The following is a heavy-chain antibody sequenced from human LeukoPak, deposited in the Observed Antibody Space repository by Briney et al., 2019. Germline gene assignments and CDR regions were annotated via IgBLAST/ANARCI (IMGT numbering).Heavy chain of an antibody. CDR3: ARAPLHTFGHSHGPYFDY. J-gene: IGHJ4*02. D-gene: IGHD5-18*01. Sequence: SEALSLTCTVCGGSISSYYWSWMGQPPGKGVEGMGYSYYSGRTNYHPSLKSRVTLSVHTSNHQFSLKLSSVPAADPAVYYCARAPLHTFGHSHGPYFDYWGQGTLVTVSS. CDR2: SYYSGRT. V-gene: IGHV4-59*01. CDR1: GGSISSYY.